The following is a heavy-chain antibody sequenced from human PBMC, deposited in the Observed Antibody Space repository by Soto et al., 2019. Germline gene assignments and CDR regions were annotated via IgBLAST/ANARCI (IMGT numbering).Heavy chain of an antibody. CDR1: GFSLSTSEMC. CDR3: ARQGSSSWACYYGMDV. D-gene: IGHD6-13*01. V-gene: IGHV2-70*01. Sequence: SGPTLVKPTQALRLACTFSGFSLSTSEMCVSWIRHPQGKALEWLALTDWDDDKYYSTSLKTRITISKDTSKNQVVLTMTKMDPVDTATYYCARQGSSSWACYYGMDVWGQGTTVTVSS. CDR2: TDWDDDK. J-gene: IGHJ6*02.